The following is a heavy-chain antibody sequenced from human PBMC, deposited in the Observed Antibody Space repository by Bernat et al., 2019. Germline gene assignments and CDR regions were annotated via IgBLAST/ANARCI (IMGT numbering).Heavy chain of an antibody. CDR1: GFTFSSYA. CDR2: ISGSGGST. V-gene: IGHV3-23*01. Sequence: EVQLLESGGGLVQPGGSLRLSCAASGFTFSSYAMSWVRQAPGKGLEWVSAISGSGGSTYYADSVKGRFTISRDNSKNTLYLQMNNLRAEDTAVYYCAKVSRPVGATTRGWFDPWGQGTLVTVSS. CDR3: AKVSRPVGATTRGWFDP. D-gene: IGHD1-26*01. J-gene: IGHJ5*02.